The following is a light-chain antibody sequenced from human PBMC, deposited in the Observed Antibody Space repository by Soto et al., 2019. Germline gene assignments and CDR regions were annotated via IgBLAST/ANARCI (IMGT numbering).Light chain of an antibody. CDR3: QQYSRLPRGT. CDR2: GAS. CDR1: QSVSVSY. Sequence: EIVLTQSPGTLSLSPGERATLSCRASQSVSVSYLAWYQQKPGQAPRLLIHGASVRATGIPDRFSGSGSGTDFTLTISRLVPEDSAVYYCQQYSRLPRGTFGQGTKVEIK. V-gene: IGKV3-20*01. J-gene: IGKJ1*01.